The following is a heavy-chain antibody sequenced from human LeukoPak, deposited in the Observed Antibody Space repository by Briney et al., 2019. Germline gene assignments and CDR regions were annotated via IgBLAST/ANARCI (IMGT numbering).Heavy chain of an antibody. Sequence: PSETLSLTCTVSGGSISSYYWSWIRQPAGKVLEWIGRIYTSGSTNYNPSLKSRVTMSVDTSKNQFSLKLSSVTAADTAVYYCARERKSSGWVNYYYYYYMDVWGKGTTVTISS. CDR1: GGSISSYY. CDR3: ARERKSSGWVNYYYYYYMDV. J-gene: IGHJ6*03. CDR2: IYTSGST. D-gene: IGHD6-19*01. V-gene: IGHV4-4*07.